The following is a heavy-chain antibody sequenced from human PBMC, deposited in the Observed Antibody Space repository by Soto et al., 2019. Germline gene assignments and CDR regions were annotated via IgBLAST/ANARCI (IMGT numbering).Heavy chain of an antibody. CDR1: GDSLSGGTKY. D-gene: IGHD3-3*01. J-gene: IGHJ4*02. Sequence: SETLSLTCTVSGDSLSGGTKYWNWVRQPPGKDLEWSGYIYHGGTTKYNLSLKSRVTISQDTSKNQFSLEIHSVVPSDTAVYYCARVVRFFGGHAGYWGQGTLVTVSS. V-gene: IGHV4-61*01. CDR3: ARVVRFFGGHAGY. CDR2: IYHGGTT.